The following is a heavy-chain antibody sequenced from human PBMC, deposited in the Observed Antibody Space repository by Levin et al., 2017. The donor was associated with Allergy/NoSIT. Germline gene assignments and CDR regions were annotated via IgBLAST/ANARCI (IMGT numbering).Heavy chain of an antibody. Sequence: GESLKISCAASGFTIKDYYMSWIRQAPGKGLEWVSYISSSGSTKYYSDSVKGRFTISRDNAKNSLFQQMNSLRADDTAVYYCARETCTSSTCEYHYYYYYGLDVWGQGTTVTVSS. CDR2: ISSSGSTK. V-gene: IGHV3-11*01. CDR1: GFTIKDYY. D-gene: IGHD2-2*01. CDR3: ARETCTSSTCEYHYYYYYGLDV. J-gene: IGHJ6*02.